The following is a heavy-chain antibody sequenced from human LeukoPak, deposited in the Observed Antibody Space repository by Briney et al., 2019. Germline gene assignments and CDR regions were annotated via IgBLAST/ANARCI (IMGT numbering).Heavy chain of an antibody. Sequence: GGSLRLSCEASGFIFRTYYMHWDRQAPGKGLVWVSRITLDGTITTYADSVRGRFTISRDNVKSTLYLEMDSLSDEDTAVYYCATEKTMTRPLDYWGQGTLVTVSS. CDR2: ITLDGTIT. J-gene: IGHJ4*02. CDR1: GFIFRTYY. V-gene: IGHV3-74*03. CDR3: ATEKTMTRPLDY. D-gene: IGHD4-17*01.